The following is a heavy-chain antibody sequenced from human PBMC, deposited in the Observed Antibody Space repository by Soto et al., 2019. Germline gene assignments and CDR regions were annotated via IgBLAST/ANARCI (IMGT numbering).Heavy chain of an antibody. CDR1: GFTFSSYS. CDR2: ISSSRSTI. D-gene: IGHD3-22*01. J-gene: IGHJ4*02. CDR3: ARVSGYYDSSGYSLDY. V-gene: IGHV3-48*01. Sequence: EVQLVESGGDLVQPGGSLRLSCAASGFTFSSYSMNWVRQAPGKGLEWVSYISSSRSTIYYADSVKGRFTISRDNAKNSLYLQMNSLRAEDTAVYYCARVSGYYDSSGYSLDYWGQGTLVTVSS.